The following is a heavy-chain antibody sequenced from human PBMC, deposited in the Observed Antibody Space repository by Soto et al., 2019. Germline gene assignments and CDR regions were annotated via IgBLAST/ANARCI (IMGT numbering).Heavy chain of an antibody. Sequence: GGSLRLSCAASGFTVSSNYMSWVRQAPGKGLEWVSVIYSGGSTYYADSVKGRFTISRDNSKNTLYLQMNSLRAEDTAVYYCARVGLYYGDFNFDYWGQGTLVTVSS. V-gene: IGHV3-66*01. CDR2: IYSGGST. J-gene: IGHJ4*02. CDR3: ARVGLYYGDFNFDY. CDR1: GFTVSSNY. D-gene: IGHD4-17*01.